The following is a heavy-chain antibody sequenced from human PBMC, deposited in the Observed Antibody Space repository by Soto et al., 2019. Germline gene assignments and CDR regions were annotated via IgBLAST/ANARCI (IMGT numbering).Heavy chain of an antibody. D-gene: IGHD4-17*01. Sequence: QVQLQESGPGLVKPSQTLSLTCTVSGASVNSVGWYWSCIRQHPGKGLEWIGYIFYTGNSYYNPSLKSRASISLDTSKNQFSLKLSSVTAADTAVYYCARDDFGDWNLDYWGQGTLVTVSS. CDR1: GASVNSVGWY. J-gene: IGHJ4*02. V-gene: IGHV4-31*03. CDR2: IFYTGNS. CDR3: ARDDFGDWNLDY.